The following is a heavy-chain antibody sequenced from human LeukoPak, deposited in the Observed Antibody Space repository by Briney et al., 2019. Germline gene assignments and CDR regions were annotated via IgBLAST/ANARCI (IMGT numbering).Heavy chain of an antibody. CDR2: IKQDGSEK. Sequence: GGSLRLSCAASGFTFSSYAMSWVRQVPGKGLEWVANIKQDGSEKYYVDSVKGRFTISRDSAKNSLYLQMNSLRAEDTAIYYCARDKILGATNFDYWGQGTLVTVSS. J-gene: IGHJ4*02. D-gene: IGHD1-26*01. CDR1: GFTFSSYA. CDR3: ARDKILGATNFDY. V-gene: IGHV3-7*03.